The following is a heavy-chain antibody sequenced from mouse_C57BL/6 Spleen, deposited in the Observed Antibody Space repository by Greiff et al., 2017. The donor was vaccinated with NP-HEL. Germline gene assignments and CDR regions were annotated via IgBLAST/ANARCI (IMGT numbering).Heavy chain of an antibody. CDR2: ICPGDGDT. CDR3: ALGNYFDY. CDR1: GYAFSSSW. Sequence: QVQLQQSGPELVKPGASVKISCKASGYAFSSSWMNWVKQRPGTGLEWIGRICPGDGDTNYNGKFKGKATLAADKSSSTAYMQLSSLTSEDSAVYFCALGNYFDYWGQGTTLTVSS. V-gene: IGHV1-82*01. D-gene: IGHD4-1*01. J-gene: IGHJ2*01.